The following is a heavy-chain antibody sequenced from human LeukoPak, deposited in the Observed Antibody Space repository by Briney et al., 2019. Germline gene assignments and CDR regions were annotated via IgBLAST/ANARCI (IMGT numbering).Heavy chain of an antibody. Sequence: PGGSLRLSCAASLFTVSSNYMNWVFQAPGDGLEWVSVLYSAGNTFYADSVKGRFTISRDNSKNTLYLQMNSLSPEDTAVYYCARAREYLAIDYWGQGTLVTVSS. CDR2: LYSAGNT. CDR3: ARAREYLAIDY. J-gene: IGHJ4*02. CDR1: LFTVSSNY. V-gene: IGHV3-66*02. D-gene: IGHD2/OR15-2a*01.